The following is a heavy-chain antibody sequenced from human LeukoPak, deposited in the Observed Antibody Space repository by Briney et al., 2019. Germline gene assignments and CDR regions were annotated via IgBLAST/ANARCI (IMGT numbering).Heavy chain of an antibody. V-gene: IGHV3-23*02. D-gene: IGHD2-2*01. CDR2: ISGSGGST. J-gene: IGHJ5*02. CDR3: AKAWEYQLFSNFIDP. Sequence: GGSLRPSCAASGFTFSNYAMSWVRQAPGKGLEWVSGISGSGGSTYSGDSVTGRFIISRDNSKNMLYLQMNSLRAEDTAIYFCAKAWEYQLFSNFIDPWGQGTLVTVSS. CDR1: GFTFSNYA.